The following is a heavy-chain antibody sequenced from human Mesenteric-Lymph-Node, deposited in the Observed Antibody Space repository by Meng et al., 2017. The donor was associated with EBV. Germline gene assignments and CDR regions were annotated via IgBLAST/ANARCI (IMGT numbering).Heavy chain of an antibody. CDR3: TRALGDSTAY. V-gene: IGHV3-21*01. D-gene: IGHD3-16*01. CDR1: GFPFSSYS. CDR2: IFTSGNI. Sequence: EVQLVESGGGLVKPGGSLRLSCAASGFPFSSYSMNWVRQAPGKGLEWVSSIFTSGNIYYADSVKGRFTISRDNAKNSLYLLMNNLRVEDTAVYYCTRALGDSTAYWGQGTLVTVSS. J-gene: IGHJ4*02.